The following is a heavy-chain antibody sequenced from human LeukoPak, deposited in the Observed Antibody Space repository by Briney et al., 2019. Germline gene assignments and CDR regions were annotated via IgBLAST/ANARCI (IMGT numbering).Heavy chain of an antibody. CDR1: GGSISSHY. V-gene: IGHV4-59*11. Sequence: SETLPLTCTVSGGSISSHYWSWIRQPPGEGLEWMGYSYYSGTTRYNPSLQSRVTISVDTSKNLFSLKLTSVTAADTAVYYCARLLDNDSSGHPDTFDMWDQGTMVTVSS. CDR2: SYYSGTT. J-gene: IGHJ3*02. CDR3: ARLLDNDSSGHPDTFDM. D-gene: IGHD3-22*01.